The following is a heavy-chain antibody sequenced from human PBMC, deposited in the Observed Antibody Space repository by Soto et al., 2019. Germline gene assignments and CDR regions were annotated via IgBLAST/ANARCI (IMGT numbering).Heavy chain of an antibody. CDR3: AKDAALNIVVVPAARGVYYFDY. Sequence: GGSLRLSCAASGFTFSSYAMSWVRQAPGKGLEWVSAISGSGGSTYYADSVKGRFTISRDNSKNTLYLQMNSLRAEDTAVYYCAKDAALNIVVVPAARGVYYFDYWGQGTLVTVSS. J-gene: IGHJ4*02. D-gene: IGHD2-2*01. V-gene: IGHV3-23*01. CDR2: ISGSGGST. CDR1: GFTFSSYA.